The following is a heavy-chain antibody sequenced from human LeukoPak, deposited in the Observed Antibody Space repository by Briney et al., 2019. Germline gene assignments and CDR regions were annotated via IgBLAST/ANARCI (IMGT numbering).Heavy chain of an antibody. CDR3: ARVLIAAAALDAFDI. CDR1: GFTFSSYA. J-gene: IGHJ3*02. CDR2: ISYDGSNK. D-gene: IGHD6-13*01. V-gene: IGHV3-30-3*01. Sequence: GGSLRLSCAASGFTFSSYAMHWVRQAPGKGLEWVAVISYDGSNKYYADSVKGRFTISRDNSKNTLYLQMNSLRAEDTAVYYCARVLIAAAALDAFDIWGQGTMVTVSS.